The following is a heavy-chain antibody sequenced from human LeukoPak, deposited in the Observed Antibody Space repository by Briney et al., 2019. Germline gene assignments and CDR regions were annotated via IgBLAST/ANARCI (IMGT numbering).Heavy chain of an antibody. V-gene: IGHV1-2*06. CDR2: INPNSGGT. D-gene: IGHD3-22*01. Sequence: ASVKVSCKASGYTFTGYYMHWVRQAPGQGLEGMGRINPNSGGTNYAQKFQGRVTMTRDTSISTAYMELSRLRSDDTAVYYCARAADSGSTYYFDYWGQGTLVTVSS. CDR1: GYTFTGYY. CDR3: ARAADSGSTYYFDY. J-gene: IGHJ4*02.